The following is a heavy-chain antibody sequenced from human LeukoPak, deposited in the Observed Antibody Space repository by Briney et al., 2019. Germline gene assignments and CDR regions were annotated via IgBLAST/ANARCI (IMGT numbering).Heavy chain of an antibody. CDR3: AAGRWLDRLVG. J-gene: IGHJ4*02. D-gene: IGHD6-19*01. CDR2: TYYRSKWYY. Sequence: PSQTLSLTCAISGDSVSSNEGAWTWIRQSPSRGLEWLGRTYYRSKWYYDYALSVKSRITITPDTSKNQFSLQLNSVTPEDTAVYYCAAGRWLDRLVGWGQGTLVIVSS. CDR1: GDSVSSNEGA. V-gene: IGHV6-1*01.